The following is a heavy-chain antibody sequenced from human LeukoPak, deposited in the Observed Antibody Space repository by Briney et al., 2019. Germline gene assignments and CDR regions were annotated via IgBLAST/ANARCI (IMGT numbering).Heavy chain of an antibody. V-gene: IGHV5-51*01. Sequence: GESLKISCEGSGYSFSNYWIGWVRQVPGKGLEWMGIIYPGDYETRYSPSFQGLVTIPVDKSISTAYLQWSSLKASDTAMYYCAIPPGYCGNDCSFDHWGQGTLVTVSS. CDR3: AIPPGYCGNDCSFDH. CDR2: IYPGDYET. J-gene: IGHJ4*02. CDR1: GYSFSNYW. D-gene: IGHD2-21*02.